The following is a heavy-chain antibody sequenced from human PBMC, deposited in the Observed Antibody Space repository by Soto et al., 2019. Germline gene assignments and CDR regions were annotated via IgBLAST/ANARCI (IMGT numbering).Heavy chain of an antibody. CDR1: GFIFSNYP. CDR2: VSPSGSNT. V-gene: IGHV3-23*01. CDR3: ARRDNSGWYSLDY. D-gene: IGHD6-19*01. Sequence: AGGSLRLSCAVSGFIFSNYPMSWVRQAPGKGLEWVSSVSPSGSNTYYADSVKGRFTMSRDNSENRLHLQVNSLRAEDMAVYFCARRDNSGWYSLDYWGQGTLVTVSS. J-gene: IGHJ4*02.